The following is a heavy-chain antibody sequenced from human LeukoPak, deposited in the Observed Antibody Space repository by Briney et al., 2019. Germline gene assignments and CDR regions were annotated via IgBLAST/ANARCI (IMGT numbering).Heavy chain of an antibody. CDR3: ARLPASDSFDI. J-gene: IGHJ3*02. V-gene: IGHV4-39*01. CDR1: GGFISSSSYY. CDR2: IYYSGST. Sequence: PSDTLSLTCSVCGGFISSSSYYWGWIRQLPGKGLEWIGSIYYSGSTYYNPSLKSRVTISVDTSKNQCSLELSSVTAADTAVYYCARLPASDSFDIWGEGTRVTVSS.